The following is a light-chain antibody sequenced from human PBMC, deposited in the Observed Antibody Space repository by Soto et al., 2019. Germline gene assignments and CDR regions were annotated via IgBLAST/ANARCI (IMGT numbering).Light chain of an antibody. V-gene: IGKV1-6*01. CDR3: LQDINYPWT. CDR2: GAS. Sequence: AIQMTQYPSSLSASVGVIVTISCRASQDIGNDLGWYQQKPGKPPKVLIYGASNLQSGVPPRFSGSGSGTDFTLAISSLQPEDSATYYCLQDINYPWTFGQGTKVEIK. J-gene: IGKJ1*01. CDR1: QDIGND.